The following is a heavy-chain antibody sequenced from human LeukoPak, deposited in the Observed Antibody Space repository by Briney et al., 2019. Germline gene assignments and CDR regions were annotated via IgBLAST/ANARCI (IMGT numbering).Heavy chain of an antibody. CDR2: IYTSGST. D-gene: IGHD6-19*01. V-gene: IGHV4-61*08. Sequence: SETLSLTCAVSGGSISSGAYSWSWIRQPPGKGLEWIGYIYTSGSTNYNPPLKSRVTISVDTSKNQFSLKLSSVTAADTAVYYCARHYGQWLGHGWFDPWGQGTLVTVSS. CDR3: ARHYGQWLGHGWFDP. J-gene: IGHJ5*02. CDR1: GGSISSGAYS.